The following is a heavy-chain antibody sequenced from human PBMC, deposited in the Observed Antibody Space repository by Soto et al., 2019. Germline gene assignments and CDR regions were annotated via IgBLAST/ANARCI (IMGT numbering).Heavy chain of an antibody. Sequence: ASVKVSCKVSGYTLTELSMHWVRQAPGKGLEWMGGFDPEDGETIYAQKFQGRVTMTEDTSTDTAYMELSSLRSEDTAVYYCATEKAAVAGTFPFDYWGQGTLVTSPQ. CDR2: FDPEDGET. CDR3: ATEKAAVAGTFPFDY. D-gene: IGHD6-19*01. J-gene: IGHJ4*02. V-gene: IGHV1-24*01. CDR1: GYTLTELS.